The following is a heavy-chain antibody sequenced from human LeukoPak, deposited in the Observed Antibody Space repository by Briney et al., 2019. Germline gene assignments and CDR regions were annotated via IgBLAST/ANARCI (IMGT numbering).Heavy chain of an antibody. CDR1: GDSISSYY. J-gene: IGHJ4*02. V-gene: IGHV4-59*12. Sequence: SETLSLTCTVSGDSISSYYWSWIRQPPGKGLEWIGYIYYSGSTNYNPSLKSRVTISVDTSRNQFSLKLTSVTAADTAVYYCARVPAFYYGDYWTSSNYFDYWGQGTLVTVSS. CDR2: IYYSGST. CDR3: ARVPAFYYGDYWTSSNYFDY. D-gene: IGHD4-17*01.